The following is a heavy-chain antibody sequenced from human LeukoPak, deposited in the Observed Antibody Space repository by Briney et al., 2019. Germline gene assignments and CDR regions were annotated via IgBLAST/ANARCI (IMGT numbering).Heavy chain of an antibody. CDR2: IIPILGIA. CDR3: ARAADILTGSGYYYGMDV. J-gene: IGHJ6*02. V-gene: IGHV1-69*04. D-gene: IGHD3-9*01. Sequence: ASVKVSCKASGYTFTSYGISWVRQAPGQGLEWMGRIIPILGIANYAQKFQGRVTITADKSTSTAYMELSSLRSEDTAVYYCARAADILTGSGYYYGMDVWGQGTTVTVSS. CDR1: GYTFTSYG.